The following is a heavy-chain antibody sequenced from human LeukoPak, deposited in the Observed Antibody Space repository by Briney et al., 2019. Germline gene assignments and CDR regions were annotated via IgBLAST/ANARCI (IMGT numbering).Heavy chain of an antibody. CDR1: GYPFTSYG. V-gene: IGHV1-18*01. D-gene: IGHD3-22*01. J-gene: IGHJ4*02. CDR3: SRARTVGYYDSSGF. CDR2: ISPADGKT. Sequence: ASVKVSCKTSGYPFTSYGLSWIRQAPGQGLEWIGWISPADGKTRFSQKFVGRVTLTTDTPTTTVNMELRSLRSDDTAVYYCSRARTVGYYDSSGFWGQGTLVTVSS.